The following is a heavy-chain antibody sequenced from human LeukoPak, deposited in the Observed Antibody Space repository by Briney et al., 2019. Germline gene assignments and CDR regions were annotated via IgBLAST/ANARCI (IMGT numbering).Heavy chain of an antibody. CDR2: ISYDGSNK. Sequence: GGSLRLSCAASGFTFSSYAMHWVRQAPGKGLEWVAVISYDGSNKYYADSVKGRFTISRDNSKNTLYLQMNSLRAEDMAVYYCARDPGPFYGEGGFGYWGQGTLVTVSS. D-gene: IGHD4-17*01. J-gene: IGHJ4*02. V-gene: IGHV3-30*04. CDR1: GFTFSSYA. CDR3: ARDPGPFYGEGGFGY.